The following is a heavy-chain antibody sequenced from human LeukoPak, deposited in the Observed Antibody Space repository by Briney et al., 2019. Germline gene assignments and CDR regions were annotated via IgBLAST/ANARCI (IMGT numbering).Heavy chain of an antibody. Sequence: GGSLRLSCAAPGLTYSEYYMDWVRQAPGKGLEWVGRSRNKANGYSTEYAASVKGRFTISRDDSENSVYLQMNSLKSEDTAVYYCTGVRAGSGRYADYWGQGTLVTVSS. CDR3: TGVRAGSGRYADY. D-gene: IGHD6-19*01. V-gene: IGHV3-72*01. CDR1: GLTYSEYY. J-gene: IGHJ4*02. CDR2: SRNKANGYST.